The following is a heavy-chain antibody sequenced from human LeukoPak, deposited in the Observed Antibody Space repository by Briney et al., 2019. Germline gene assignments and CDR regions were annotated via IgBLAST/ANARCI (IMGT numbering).Heavy chain of an antibody. CDR2: IYYSGST. Sequence: PSETLSLTCTVSGGSISSYYWSWIRQPPGKGLEWIGYIYYSGSTNYNPSLKRRVTISVDTSKNQFSLMLSSVTAADTAVYYCAGGAGDYTFDYWGQGTLVTVSS. CDR3: AGGAGDYTFDY. J-gene: IGHJ4*02. CDR1: GGSISSYY. D-gene: IGHD4-17*01. V-gene: IGHV4-59*01.